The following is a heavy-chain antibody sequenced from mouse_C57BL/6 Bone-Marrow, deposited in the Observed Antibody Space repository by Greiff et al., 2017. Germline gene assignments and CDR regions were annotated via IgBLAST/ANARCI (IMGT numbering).Heavy chain of an antibody. CDR2: INYDGSST. Sequence: EVHLVESEGGLVQPGSSMKLSCTASGFTFSDYYMAWVRQVPEKGLEWVANINYDGSSTYYLDSLKSRFIISRDNAKNILYLQMSSLKSEDTATXYCARDDHYGSSYHWYFDVWGTGTTVTVSS. CDR1: GFTFSDYY. V-gene: IGHV5-16*01. CDR3: ARDDHYGSSYHWYFDV. D-gene: IGHD1-1*01. J-gene: IGHJ1*03.